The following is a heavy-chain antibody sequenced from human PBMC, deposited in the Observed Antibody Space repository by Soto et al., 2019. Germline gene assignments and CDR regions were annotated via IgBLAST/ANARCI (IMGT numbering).Heavy chain of an antibody. CDR3: AREEVAARLFDY. Sequence: QVQLQQWGAGLLKPSETLSLTCAVYGGSFSGYYWSWIRQPPGKGLEWIGEINHSGSTNYNPSLTRRVTISVDTSKNQFSLKLSSVTAADTAVYYCAREEVAARLFDYWGQGTLVTVSS. CDR2: INHSGST. CDR1: GGSFSGYY. D-gene: IGHD6-6*01. J-gene: IGHJ4*02. V-gene: IGHV4-34*01.